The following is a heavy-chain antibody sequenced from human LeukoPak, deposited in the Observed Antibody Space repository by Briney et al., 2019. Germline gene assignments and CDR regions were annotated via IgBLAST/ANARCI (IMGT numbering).Heavy chain of an antibody. CDR2: IYHSGSP. V-gene: IGHV4/OR15-8*01. CDR3: ARVNINNWHSCDY. Sequence: SETLSLTCTVSGGSISSYYWCWVRQPPGKGLEWIGEIYHSGSPNYNPSLKSRVTISVDKSRNHFSLNLSSVTAADTAVYYCARVNINNWHSCDYWGQGTLVTVSS. D-gene: IGHD1-1*01. J-gene: IGHJ4*02. CDR1: GGSISSYY.